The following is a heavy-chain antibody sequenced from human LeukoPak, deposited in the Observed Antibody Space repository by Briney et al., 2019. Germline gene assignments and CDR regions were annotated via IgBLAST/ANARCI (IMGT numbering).Heavy chain of an antibody. D-gene: IGHD6-13*01. CDR2: IYYNGST. V-gene: IGHV4-34*01. J-gene: IGHJ5*02. CDR1: GGSFSGYY. Sequence: SETLSLTCAAYGGSFSGYYWGGIRQPPGKGLEWIGSIYYNGSTCYNPSPKSRVTISVDTSNNKFSLKLSTVTAADTAVYYCARPRPTGLRAYSSTNWFDPWGQGTLVTVSS. CDR3: ARPRPTGLRAYSSTNWFDP.